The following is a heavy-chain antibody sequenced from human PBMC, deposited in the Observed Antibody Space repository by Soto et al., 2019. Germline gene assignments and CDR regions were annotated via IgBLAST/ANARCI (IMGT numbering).Heavy chain of an antibody. D-gene: IGHD3-22*01. CDR1: GGSISSGGYS. J-gene: IGHJ4*02. V-gene: IGHV4-30-2*01. CDR3: ARGSYYYDSSGYPDY. Sequence: QLQLQESGSGLVKPSQTLSLTCAVSGGSISSGGYSWSWIRQPPGKGLEWIGYIYHSGSTYYNPSLKSRVTISVDRSKNQFSLKLSSVTAADTAVYYCARGSYYYDSSGYPDYWGQGTLVTVSS. CDR2: IYHSGST.